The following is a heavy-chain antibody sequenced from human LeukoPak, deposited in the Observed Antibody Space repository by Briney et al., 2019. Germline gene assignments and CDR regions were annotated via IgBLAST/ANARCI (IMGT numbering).Heavy chain of an antibody. CDR1: GFTFSSYA. D-gene: IGHD2-2*01. CDR3: ARDLDGPYCSSTSCYSAPDY. CDR2: ISYDGSNK. V-gene: IGHV3-30-3*01. J-gene: IGHJ4*02. Sequence: PGGSLRLSCAASGFTFSSYAMHWVRQAPGKGLEWVAVISYDGSNKYYADSVKGRFTISRDNSKNTLYLQMNRLRAEDTAVYYCARDLDGPYCSSTSCYSAPDYWGQGTLVTVSS.